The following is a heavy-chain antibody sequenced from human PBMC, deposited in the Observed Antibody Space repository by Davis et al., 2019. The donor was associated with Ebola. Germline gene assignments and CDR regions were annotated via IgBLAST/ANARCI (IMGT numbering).Heavy chain of an antibody. CDR2: IWYDGSNK. D-gene: IGHD3-22*01. CDR3: AIEDYDSSGSPLGY. J-gene: IGHJ4*02. V-gene: IGHV3-33*01. Sequence: GESLKISCAASGFTFSSYGMHWVRQAPGKGLEWVAVIWYDGSNKYYADSVKGRFTISRDNSKNTLYLQMNSLRAEDTAVYYCAIEDYDSSGSPLGYWGQGTLVTVSS. CDR1: GFTFSSYG.